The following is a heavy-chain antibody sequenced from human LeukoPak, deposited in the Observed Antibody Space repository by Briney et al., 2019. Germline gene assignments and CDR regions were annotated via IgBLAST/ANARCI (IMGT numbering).Heavy chain of an antibody. CDR1: GGSISSYY. J-gene: IGHJ4*02. V-gene: IGHV4-59*01. CDR3: ARSRVSYGTDY. Sequence: SETLSLTCTVSGGSISSYYWSWIRQPPGKGLEWIGYIYYSGSTNYNPSLKSRVTISVDTSKNQFSLKLSSVTAADTAVYYCARSRVSYGTDYWGQGTLVTVSS. D-gene: IGHD5-18*01. CDR2: IYYSGST.